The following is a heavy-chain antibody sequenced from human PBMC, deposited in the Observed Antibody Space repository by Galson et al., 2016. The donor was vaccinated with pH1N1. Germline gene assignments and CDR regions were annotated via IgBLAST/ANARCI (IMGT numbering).Heavy chain of an antibody. V-gene: IGHV3-30*12. J-gene: IGHJ3*02. D-gene: IGHD4-17*01. CDR3: ARDESGYGDSFPDVFDI. CDR1: GFTFSSCG. CDR2: ILYNGNDK. Sequence: SLRLSCAASGFTFSSCGIYWVRQAPGKGLEWVGNILYNGNDKYYADSGKGRFTISRDSSMTTVHLQMISVTVEDTAVYFCARDESGYGDSFPDVFDIWGQGTMVTVSS.